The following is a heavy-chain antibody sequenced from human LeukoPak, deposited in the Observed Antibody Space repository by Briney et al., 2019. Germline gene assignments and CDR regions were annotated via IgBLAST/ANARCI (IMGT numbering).Heavy chain of an antibody. CDR3: ARVAAAGKGFDY. D-gene: IGHD6-13*01. CDR1: GFTFSSYD. V-gene: IGHV3-13*01. Sequence: GGSLRLSCATAGFTFSSYDMHWVRQATGKGLDWVSAIDIAGDTYYPGSVKGRFTISRENAKNSLYLQMNSLRAGDTAVYYCARVAAAGKGFDYWGQGTLVTVSS. J-gene: IGHJ4*02. CDR2: IDIAGDT.